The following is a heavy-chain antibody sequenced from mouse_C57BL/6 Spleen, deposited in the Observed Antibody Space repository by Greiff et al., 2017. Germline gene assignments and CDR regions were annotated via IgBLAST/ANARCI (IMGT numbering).Heavy chain of an antibody. CDR2: ISSGSSNI. J-gene: IGHJ4*01. Sequence: EVMLVESGGGLVKPGGSLKLSCAASGFTFSDYGMHWVRQAPEKGLEWVAYISSGSSNIYYADTVKGRFTISRDNATNTPFLQMTSLRSEDTAMYYCARTYYSNLYYAMDYCGQGTSVTVSS. CDR3: ARTYYSNLYYAMDY. D-gene: IGHD2-5*01. V-gene: IGHV5-17*01. CDR1: GFTFSDYG.